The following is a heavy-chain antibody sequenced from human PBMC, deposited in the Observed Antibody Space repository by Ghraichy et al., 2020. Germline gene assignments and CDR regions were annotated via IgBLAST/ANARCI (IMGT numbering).Heavy chain of an antibody. CDR2: IWYDGSNK. CDR1: GFTFSSYG. V-gene: IGHV3-33*01. J-gene: IGHJ6*02. CDR3: ARDLSSYDSSGPIDYYGMDV. Sequence: GSLRLSCAASGFTFSSYGMHWVRQAPGKGLEWVAVIWYDGSNKYYADSVKGRFTISRDNSKNTLYLQMNSLRAEDTAVYYCARDLSSYDSSGPIDYYGMDVWGQGTTVTVSS. D-gene: IGHD3-22*01.